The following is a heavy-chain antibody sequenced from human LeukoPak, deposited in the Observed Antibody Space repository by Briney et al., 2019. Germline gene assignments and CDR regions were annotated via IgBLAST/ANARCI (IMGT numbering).Heavy chain of an antibody. V-gene: IGHV3-21*01. CDR3: ARVGPPSYAMDV. Sequence: GGSLRLSCRASGFTFGDYVMTWVRQAPGKGLEWVSSISTTSSYFYYADSVKGRFTISRDNAKNALFLQMISLRAEDTAEYYCARVGPPSYAMDVWGQGTTVTVSS. D-gene: IGHD3-16*01. CDR1: GFTFGDYV. CDR2: ISTTSSYF. J-gene: IGHJ6*02.